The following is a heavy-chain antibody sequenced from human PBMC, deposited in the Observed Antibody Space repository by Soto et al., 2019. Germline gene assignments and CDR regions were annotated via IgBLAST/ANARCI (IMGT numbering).Heavy chain of an antibody. V-gene: IGHV3-23*01. CDR1: GFTFSIFA. J-gene: IGHJ4*02. CDR3: AKEVSLGSTVDLGY. CDR2: TSGSGGST. Sequence: GGSLRLSCAASGFTFSIFAMGWVRQSPGKGLEWVSTTSGSGGSTYYADAVKGRFTISRDNSMGTLYLQMKSLRVEDTAIYYCAKEVSLGSTVDLGYWGQGALVTVSS. D-gene: IGHD7-27*01.